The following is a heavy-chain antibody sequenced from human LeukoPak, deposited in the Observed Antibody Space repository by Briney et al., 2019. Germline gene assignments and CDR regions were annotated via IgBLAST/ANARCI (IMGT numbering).Heavy chain of an antibody. J-gene: IGHJ4*02. CDR1: GGSISSGSYY. D-gene: IGHD2-2*01. Sequence: SETLSLTCTVSGGSISSGSYYWSWIRQPAGKGLEWIGYIYYSGSTNYNPSLKSRVTISVDTSKNQFSLKLSSVTAADTAVYYCARALGYEGYDYWGQGTLVTVSS. V-gene: IGHV4-61*10. CDR2: IYYSGST. CDR3: ARALGYEGYDY.